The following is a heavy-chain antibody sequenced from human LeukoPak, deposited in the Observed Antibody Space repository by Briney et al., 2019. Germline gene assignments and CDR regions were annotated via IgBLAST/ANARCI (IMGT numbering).Heavy chain of an antibody. CDR2: IIMDGSYT. D-gene: IGHD1-1*01. V-gene: IGHV3-74*01. CDR1: GFTFSPYW. CDR3: AKDLIDRTTGISWSRRGPPNYYMDV. J-gene: IGHJ6*03. Sequence: GGSLRLSCAASGFTFSPYWMHWDRQAPGKGLVWVSRIIMDGSYTNYADSVKGRFTISRDNSKNTLYLQMNSLRAEDTAVYYCAKDLIDRTTGISWSRRGPPNYYMDVWGKGTTVTVSS.